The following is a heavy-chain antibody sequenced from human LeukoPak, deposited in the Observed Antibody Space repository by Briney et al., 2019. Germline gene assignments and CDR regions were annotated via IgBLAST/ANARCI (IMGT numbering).Heavy chain of an antibody. D-gene: IGHD5-12*01. CDR3: ARGKGYSGYDYCDY. CDR1: GGTFSSYA. CDR2: IIPIFGTA. V-gene: IGHV1-69*13. J-gene: IGHJ4*02. Sequence: ASVKVSCKASGGTFSSYAISWVRQAPGQGLEWMGGIIPIFGTANYAQKFQGRVTITADESTGAAYMELSSLRSEDTAVYYCARGKGYSGYDYCDYWGQGTLVTVSS.